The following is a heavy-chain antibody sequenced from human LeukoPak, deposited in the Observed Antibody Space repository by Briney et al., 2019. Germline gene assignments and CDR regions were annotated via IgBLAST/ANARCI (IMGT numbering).Heavy chain of an antibody. Sequence: PGGSLRLSCAASGFTFSSYAMSWVRQAPGKGLELVSAISGSGGSTYYADSVKGRFTISRDNSKNTLHLQMNSLRAEDTAVYYCAKRQILTGYYLFDYWGQGTLVTVSS. D-gene: IGHD3-9*01. J-gene: IGHJ4*02. CDR2: ISGSGGST. CDR3: AKRQILTGYYLFDY. CDR1: GFTFSSYA. V-gene: IGHV3-23*01.